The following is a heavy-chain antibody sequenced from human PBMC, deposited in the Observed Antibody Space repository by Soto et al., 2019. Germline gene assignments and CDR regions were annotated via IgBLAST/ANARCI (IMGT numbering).Heavy chain of an antibody. J-gene: IGHJ3*02. D-gene: IGHD3-16*01. CDR2: ISGTGGNT. CDR1: GVTFSGYA. V-gene: IGHV3-23*01. Sequence: EVQLLESGGGLVQPGGSLRLSCTASGVTFSGYAMSWVRQAFGKGLDWVSAISGTGGNTYYADSVKGRSTISRDNSGSTLFLQMPSLRTDDTAVYYHPTRHDYGGNLDAFDIWGQGTTVGVSS. CDR3: PTRHDYGGNLDAFDI.